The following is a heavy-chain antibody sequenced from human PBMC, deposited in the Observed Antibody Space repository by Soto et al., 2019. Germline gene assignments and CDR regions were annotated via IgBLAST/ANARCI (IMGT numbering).Heavy chain of an antibody. J-gene: IGHJ4*02. V-gene: IGHV4-59*01. CDR2: VYYSGST. Sequence: PSETLSLTCTVSGGSISDFYWSWIRQPPGKGLEWIGYVYYSGSTNYNPSLKSRVTISVDTSKNQFSLSLRSMSPADTAVYYCARVGGLAARTFDYWGPGTLVTV. CDR3: ARVGGLAARTFDY. D-gene: IGHD6-6*01. CDR1: GGSISDFY.